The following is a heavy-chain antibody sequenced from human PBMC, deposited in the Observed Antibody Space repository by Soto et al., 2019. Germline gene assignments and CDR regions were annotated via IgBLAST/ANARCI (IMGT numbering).Heavy chain of an antibody. CDR3: AISFPAAKTIGPTGFGR. V-gene: IGHV4-31*01. D-gene: IGHD2-2*01. CDR2: IYNSGST. Sequence: QVQLQESGPGLVKPSQTLSLTCSVSGASVSGGSYYWSWLRQHPGKGLEWIGYIYNSGSTNYNPSLTSQGAISSDLPKNPFSLKLTSVTAAATAVYYCAISFPAAKTIGPTGFGRCGQGVLVTVSS. CDR1: GASVSGGSYY. J-gene: IGHJ5*02.